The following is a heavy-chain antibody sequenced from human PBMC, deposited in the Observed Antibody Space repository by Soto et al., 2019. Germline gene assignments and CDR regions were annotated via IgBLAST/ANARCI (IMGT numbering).Heavy chain of an antibody. J-gene: IGHJ5*02. CDR3: AKGAFIVVVVAATNWFDP. D-gene: IGHD2-15*01. CDR1: GFTFSSYA. Sequence: EVQLLESGGGLVQPGGSLRLACAASGFTFSSYAMSWVRQAPGKGLEWVSAISGSGGSTYYADSVKGRFTIPRDNSKNTLYLQMNSVRAEDTAVYYCAKGAFIVVVVAATNWFDPWGQGTLVTVSS. V-gene: IGHV3-23*01. CDR2: ISGSGGST.